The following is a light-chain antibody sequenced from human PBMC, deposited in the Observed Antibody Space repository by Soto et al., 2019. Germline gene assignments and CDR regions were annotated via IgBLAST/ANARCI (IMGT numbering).Light chain of an antibody. V-gene: IGKV3-20*01. CDR2: GAS. CDR3: QQYGRSPWT. J-gene: IGKJ1*01. CDR1: QSVTNNY. Sequence: EIVLTQSPGTLSLSPGERATLSCRASQSVTNNYLAWYQQKPSQAPRLLIIGASSRAAGIPDRFSGSGSGTDFTLAIGRLEPEDFAVYYCQQYGRSPWTFGQGTKVDIK.